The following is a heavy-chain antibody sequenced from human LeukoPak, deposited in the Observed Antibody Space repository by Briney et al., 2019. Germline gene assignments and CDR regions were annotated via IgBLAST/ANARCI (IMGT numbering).Heavy chain of an antibody. CDR3: GRYTGWFNFDV. CDR2: TYYRSKWYS. J-gene: IGHJ4*02. CDR1: GDSVSTNSAA. Sequence: PSQTLSLTCAISGDSVSTNSAAWSWIRQSTSRGLEWLGRTYYRSKWYSDYALSVRGRITINPDTSKNQFSLHLNSVTPDDTAVYYSGRYTGWFNFDVWGQGTLVSVSS. V-gene: IGHV6-1*01. D-gene: IGHD2-15*01.